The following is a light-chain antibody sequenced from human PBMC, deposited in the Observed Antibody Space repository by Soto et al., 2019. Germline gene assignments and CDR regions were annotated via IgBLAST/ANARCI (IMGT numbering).Light chain of an antibody. CDR3: LHSFPGARRI. V-gene: IGLV7-46*01. CDR1: TGDVTSGRS. CDR2: ETT. Sequence: QAVVTQEPSLTVSPGGTVTLTCGSSTGDVTSGRSPYWFQKKPGQAPRTLIYETTKKHSWTPARFSVSLLGGQAALTLSGAQPEDEADYFCLHSFPGARRIFGGGTKLTVL. J-gene: IGLJ2*01.